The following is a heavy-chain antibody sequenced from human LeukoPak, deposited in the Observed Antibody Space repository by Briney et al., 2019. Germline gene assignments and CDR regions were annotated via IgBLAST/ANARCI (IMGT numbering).Heavy chain of an antibody. CDR2: IYYSGST. J-gene: IGHJ5*02. D-gene: IGHD4-11*01. Sequence: SQTLSLTCTVSGGSISSGGYYWSWIRQHPGKGLEWIGYIYYSGSTYYNPSLKSRVTISVDTSKNQFSLKLSSVTAADTAVYYCARGLTTVTSYNWFDPWGQGTLVTVSS. CDR3: ARGLTTVTSYNWFDP. V-gene: IGHV4-30-4*08. CDR1: GGSISSGGYY.